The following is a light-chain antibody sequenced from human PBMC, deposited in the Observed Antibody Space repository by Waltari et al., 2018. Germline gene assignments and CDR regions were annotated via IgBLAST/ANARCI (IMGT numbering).Light chain of an antibody. CDR3: CSYAGNYIWV. CDR1: SSAIGRHDI. CDR2: DVS. J-gene: IGLJ3*02. Sequence: QSALTQPASVSGSPGQSVTISCTGASSAIGRHDIVSWYQQHPGNAPKLIICDVSKRPSGVSDRFSGSKSGDTASLTISGLQFEDEADYYCCSYAGNYIWVFGGGTRLTVL. V-gene: IGLV2-23*02.